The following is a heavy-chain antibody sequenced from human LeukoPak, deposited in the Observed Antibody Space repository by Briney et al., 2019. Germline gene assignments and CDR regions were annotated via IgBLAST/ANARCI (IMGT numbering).Heavy chain of an antibody. J-gene: IGHJ4*02. CDR1: GGSFSGYY. Sequence: PSETLSLTCGVYGGSFSGYYWSWLSQPPGKGVEGSGEIDQSGTNNYNRSLKRGGSISVEASKKKFSLTLTSMTAADTAVYYCARVPHYYFGYGYFDSWGQGTLVTVSS. CDR2: IDQSGTN. V-gene: IGHV4-34*01. CDR3: ARVPHYYFGYGYFDS. D-gene: IGHD3-10*01.